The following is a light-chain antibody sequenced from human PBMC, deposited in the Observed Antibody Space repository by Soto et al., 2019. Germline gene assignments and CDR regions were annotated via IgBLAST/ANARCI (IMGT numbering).Light chain of an antibody. V-gene: IGKV3-11*01. Sequence: EIVFPRSPAALSLSPGERATLSCRASQSVSSYLAWYQQKPGQAPRLLIYDASNRATGIPARFSGSGSGTDFTLTISSLEPEDFAVYYCQQRSNWPWTFGQGTKVDIK. CDR1: QSVSSY. J-gene: IGKJ1*01. CDR3: QQRSNWPWT. CDR2: DAS.